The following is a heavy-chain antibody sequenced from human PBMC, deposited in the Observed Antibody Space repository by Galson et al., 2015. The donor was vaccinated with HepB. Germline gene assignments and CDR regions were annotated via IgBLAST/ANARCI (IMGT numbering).Heavy chain of an antibody. Sequence: ETLSLTCAVSGYSISSSNWWGWIRQPPGKGLEWIGYIYYSGSTHYNPSLKSRVTMSVDTSKNQFSLKPSSVTAVDTAVYYCASVGDSGSYDHYFDYWGQGTLVTVSS. D-gene: IGHD1-26*01. CDR2: IYYSGST. V-gene: IGHV4-28*01. J-gene: IGHJ4*02. CDR3: ASVGDSGSYDHYFDY. CDR1: GYSISSSNW.